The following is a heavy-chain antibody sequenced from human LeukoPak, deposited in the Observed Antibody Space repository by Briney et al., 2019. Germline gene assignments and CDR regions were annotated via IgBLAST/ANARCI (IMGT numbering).Heavy chain of an antibody. CDR3: TTVGTTSPIAEEYFDY. CDR2: VKSKTDGGTT. CDR1: GFTFDNAW. V-gene: IGHV3-15*01. J-gene: IGHJ4*02. Sequence: GASLRLSCAASGFTFDNAWMNWVRQAPGTGLEWVGRVKSKTDGGTTDYAAPVKGRFTISRDDSENTLFLQLNSLKTEDTALYYCTTVGTTSPIAEEYFDYWGQGTLVTVSS. D-gene: IGHD1-26*01.